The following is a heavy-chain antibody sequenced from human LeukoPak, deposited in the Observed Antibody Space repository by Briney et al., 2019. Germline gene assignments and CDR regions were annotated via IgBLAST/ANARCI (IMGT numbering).Heavy chain of an antibody. CDR2: ISSSGSTI. D-gene: IGHD4-17*01. J-gene: IGHJ6*02. CDR1: GFTFSDYY. CDR3: AREGYGDYIYYYGMDV. V-gene: IGHV3-11*01. Sequence: GGSLRLSCAASGFTFSDYYMSWIRQAPGKGLEWVSYISSSGSTIYYADSVKGRFTISRDNAKNSLYLQMNSLRAEDTAVYYCAREGYGDYIYYYGMDVWGQGTTVTVSS.